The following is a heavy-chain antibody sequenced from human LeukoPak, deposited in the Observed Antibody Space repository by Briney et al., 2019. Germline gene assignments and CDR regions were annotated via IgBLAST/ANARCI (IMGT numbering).Heavy chain of an antibody. J-gene: IGHJ4*02. CDR3: ATTNDYDFWSGYAV. CDR2: ISAYNGNT. D-gene: IGHD3-3*01. CDR1: GYTFTSYG. V-gene: IGHV1-18*01. Sequence: ASVKVSCKASGYTFTSYGISWVRQAPGQGLEWMGWISAYNGNTNYAQKLQGRVTMTTDTSTSTAYMELRSLRSDDTAVYYCATTNDYDFWSGYAVWGQGTLVTVSS.